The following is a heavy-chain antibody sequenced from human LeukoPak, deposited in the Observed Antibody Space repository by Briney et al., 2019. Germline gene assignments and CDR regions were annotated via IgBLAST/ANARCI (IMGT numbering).Heavy chain of an antibody. CDR3: ARTSSWPDNY. J-gene: IGHJ4*02. Sequence: PSETLSLTCAVYGGSFSGYYWSWIRQPPGKGLEWIGEINHSGSTNYNPSLKSRVTISVDTSKNQFSLKLSSVTAADTAVYYCARTSSWPDNYWGQGTLVTVSS. CDR1: GGSFSGYY. D-gene: IGHD6-13*01. CDR2: INHSGST. V-gene: IGHV4-34*01.